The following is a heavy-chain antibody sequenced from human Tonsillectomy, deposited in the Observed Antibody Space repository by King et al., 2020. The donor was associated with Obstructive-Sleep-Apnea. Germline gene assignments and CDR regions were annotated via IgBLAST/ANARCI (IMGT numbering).Heavy chain of an antibody. Sequence: HVQLQQWGAGLLKPSETLSLTCAVYGGSFSDHYWNWIRQPPGKGLEWIGEINHSGSTNYTPSLNSRVTISVDTSKNQFPLNLYSVTAADTAVYYCATLYSDTDFWGQGTLVTVSS. CDR1: GGSFSDHY. D-gene: IGHD4-17*01. CDR3: ATLYSDTDF. CDR2: INHSGST. V-gene: IGHV4-34*01. J-gene: IGHJ4*02.